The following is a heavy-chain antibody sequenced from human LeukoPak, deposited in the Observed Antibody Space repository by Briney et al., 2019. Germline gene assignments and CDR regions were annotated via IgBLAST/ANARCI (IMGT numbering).Heavy chain of an antibody. J-gene: IGHJ5*02. CDR2: INPSGGST. CDR1: GYTFTSYY. V-gene: IGHV1-46*01. Sequence: GASVKVSCKASGYTFTSYYMHWVRQVPGQGLEWMGIINPSGGSTSYAQKFQGRVTMTRDMSTSTVYMELSSLRSEDTAVYYCARGRPTTSIAAAGVNWFDPWGQGTLVTVSS. D-gene: IGHD6-13*01. CDR3: ARGRPTTSIAAAGVNWFDP.